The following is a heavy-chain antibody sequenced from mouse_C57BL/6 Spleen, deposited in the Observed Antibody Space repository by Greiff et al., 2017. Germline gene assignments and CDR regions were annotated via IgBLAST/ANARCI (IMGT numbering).Heavy chain of an antibody. Sequence: QVQLQQPGAELVKPGASVKMSCKASGYTFTSYWITWVKQRPGQGLEWIGDIYPGSGSTNYNEKFKSKATLTVDTSSSTAYMQLSSLTSEDAAVYYCAREDGYKYYFDCWGQGTTLTVSS. J-gene: IGHJ2*01. CDR2: IYPGSGST. CDR1: GYTFTSYW. V-gene: IGHV1-55*01. D-gene: IGHD2-3*01. CDR3: AREDGYKYYFDC.